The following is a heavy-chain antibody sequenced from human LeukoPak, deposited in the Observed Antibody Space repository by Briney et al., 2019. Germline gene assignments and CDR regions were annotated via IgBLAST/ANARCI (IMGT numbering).Heavy chain of an antibody. J-gene: IGHJ4*02. V-gene: IGHV4-30-2*01. CDR1: GGSISSGGYY. Sequence: SETLSLTCTVSGGSISSGGYYWSWIRQPPGTGLEWIGYIYHSGSTYYNPSLKSRVTISVDRSKNQFSLKLSSVTAADTAVYYCARFPYDILTGYYNVFFDYWGQGTLVTVSS. CDR3: ARFPYDILTGYYNVFFDY. CDR2: IYHSGST. D-gene: IGHD3-9*01.